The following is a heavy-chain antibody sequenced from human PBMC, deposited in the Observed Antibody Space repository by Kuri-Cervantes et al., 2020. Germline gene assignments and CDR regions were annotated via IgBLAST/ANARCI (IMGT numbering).Heavy chain of an antibody. Sequence: LRLSCTVSGGSISSGDYYWSWIRQPPGKGLEWIGYIYYSGSTYYNPSLKSRVTISVDTSKNQFSLKLSSVTAADTAVYYCARGLDYYGPGSSYWYFDLWGRGTLVTVSS. J-gene: IGHJ2*01. CDR2: IYYSGST. CDR1: GGSISSGDYY. CDR3: ARGLDYYGPGSSYWYFDL. V-gene: IGHV4-30-4*01. D-gene: IGHD3-10*01.